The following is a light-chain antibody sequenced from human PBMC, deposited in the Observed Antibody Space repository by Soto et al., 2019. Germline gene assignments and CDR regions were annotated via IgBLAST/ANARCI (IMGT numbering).Light chain of an antibody. V-gene: IGKV4-1*01. CDR1: QSVLYNSDNKNY. Sequence: DIVMTQSPDSLAMSLGERATINCKSSQSVLYNSDNKNYLAWYQQKAGQPPKLLIYWASTRDSGVPDRFSGSGSGADFTLTISNLQAEDVAVYYCQQYYTTLSFGGGTKVEIK. CDR2: WAS. CDR3: QQYYTTLS. J-gene: IGKJ4*01.